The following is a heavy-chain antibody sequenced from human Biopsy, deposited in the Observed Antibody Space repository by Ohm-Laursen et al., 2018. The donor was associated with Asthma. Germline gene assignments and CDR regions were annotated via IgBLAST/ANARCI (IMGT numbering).Heavy chain of an antibody. V-gene: IGHV4-34*01. J-gene: IGHJ6*02. CDR3: AGGPEWSGLDV. CDR2: SDHRGST. D-gene: IGHD3-3*01. Sequence: SDTLSLTCSIYALSVRDYYWTWVRQPPGKGLEWIGESDHRGSTNINPTLKSRFTISKDPSAFNFPLKVRSVTATDTAIYYCAGGPEWSGLDVWGQGTTVTVSS. CDR1: ALSVRDYY.